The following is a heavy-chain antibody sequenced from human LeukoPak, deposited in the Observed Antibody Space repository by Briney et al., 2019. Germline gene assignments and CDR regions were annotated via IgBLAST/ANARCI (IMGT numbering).Heavy chain of an antibody. J-gene: IGHJ4*02. CDR1: GDTVSSNSPA. CDR2: TYYRSKWYN. V-gene: IGHV6-1*01. Sequence: SQTLSLTCALSGDTVSSNSPAGNWIRQSPSRGLEWLGRTYYRSKWYNDYAVSVKSRITINPDTSKNQFSLQLNSVTPEDTAIYYCARNMEGFDYWGQGTLVTVSS. CDR3: ARNMEGFDY. D-gene: IGHD3-3*01.